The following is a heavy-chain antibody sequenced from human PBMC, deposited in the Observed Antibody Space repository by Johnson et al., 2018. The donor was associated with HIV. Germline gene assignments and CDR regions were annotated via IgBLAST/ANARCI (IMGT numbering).Heavy chain of an antibody. J-gene: IGHJ3*02. D-gene: IGHD1-26*01. CDR3: AKGRWELLAVAFDI. CDR1: GFTFSSYA. Sequence: VQLVESGGGVVRPGGSLRLSCAASGFTFSSYAMSWVRQAPGKGLEWVSAIRGSGDSTYYADSVKGRFTISRDNSKNTLYVQMNSLRAEDTAAYYCAKGRWELLAVAFDIWGQGTMVTVSS. CDR2: IRGSGDST. V-gene: IGHV3-23*04.